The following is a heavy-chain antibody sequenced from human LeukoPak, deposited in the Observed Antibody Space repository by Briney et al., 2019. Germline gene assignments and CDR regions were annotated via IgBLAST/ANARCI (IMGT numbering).Heavy chain of an antibody. CDR1: GFTYSTSW. J-gene: IGHJ4*02. Sequence: GGSLRLSCAASGFTYSTSWMSWVREATGKGLEWVAYIKPDGSEKYYVDTVKGRFTISRDNAKNSLYLQMNSLRAEDTAVYYCAKSWAYWGQGTLVTVSS. D-gene: IGHD3-16*01. CDR3: AKSWAY. CDR2: IKPDGSEK. V-gene: IGHV3-7*02.